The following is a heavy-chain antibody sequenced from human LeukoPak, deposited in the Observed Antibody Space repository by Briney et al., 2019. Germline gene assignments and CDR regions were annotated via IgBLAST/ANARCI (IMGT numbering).Heavy chain of an antibody. Sequence: QPGGSLRLSCAASGFTFSSYAMHWVRQAPGKGLEWVAVISYDGSNKYYADSVKGRFTISRDNAKNSLYLQMNSLRAEDTAVYYCARATLYCPCDYWGQGTLVTVSS. V-gene: IGHV3-30*04. D-gene: IGHD5-12*01. CDR2: ISYDGSNK. CDR1: GFTFSSYA. CDR3: ARATLYCPCDY. J-gene: IGHJ4*02.